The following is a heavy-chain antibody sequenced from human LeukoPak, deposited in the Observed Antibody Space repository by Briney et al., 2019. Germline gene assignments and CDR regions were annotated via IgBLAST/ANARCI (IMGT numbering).Heavy chain of an antibody. CDR1: GFTFSSSA. CDR2: IRSKANSYAT. CDR3: AARMITFGGVIVDY. Sequence: GGSLRLSCAASGFTFSSSAMHWVRQASGKGLEWVGRIRSKANSYATAYAASVKGRFTISRDDSKNTAYLQMNSLKTEDTAVYYCAARMITFGGVIVDYWGQGTLVTVSS. J-gene: IGHJ4*02. D-gene: IGHD3-16*02. V-gene: IGHV3-73*01.